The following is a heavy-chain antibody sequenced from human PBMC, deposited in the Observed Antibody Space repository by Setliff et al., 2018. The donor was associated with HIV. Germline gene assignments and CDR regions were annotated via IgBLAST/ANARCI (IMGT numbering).Heavy chain of an antibody. Sequence: PGWSLRLSCTGYGFSFNSYGMLWVRQAPGKGLEWVALIWYDERNKYYGDSVKGRFTVSRDNTKNTLYLHMNGLGPEDTAVYYCASGLLFFGDVRDGFWGQGTPVTVSS. CDR2: IWYDERNK. V-gene: IGHV3-33*08. CDR3: ASGLLFFGDVRDGF. CDR1: GFSFNSYG. J-gene: IGHJ4*02. D-gene: IGHD2-21*02.